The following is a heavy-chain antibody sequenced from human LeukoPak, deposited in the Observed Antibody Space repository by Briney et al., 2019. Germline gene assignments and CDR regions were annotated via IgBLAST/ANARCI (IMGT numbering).Heavy chain of an antibody. Sequence: QTLSLTCTVSGGSISSGGYYWSWIPQNPGKGLEWIGYIYYSGSTYYNPSLKSRVTISVDTTKNQFSLKLSSVTAADTAVYYCARDTVDSSGPNVWFDPWGQGTLVTVSS. CDR1: GGSISSGGYY. CDR2: IYYSGST. V-gene: IGHV4-31*03. CDR3: ARDTVDSSGPNVWFDP. J-gene: IGHJ5*02. D-gene: IGHD3-22*01.